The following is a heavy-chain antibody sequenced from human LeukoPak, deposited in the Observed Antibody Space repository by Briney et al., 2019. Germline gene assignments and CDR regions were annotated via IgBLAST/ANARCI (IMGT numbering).Heavy chain of an antibody. V-gene: IGHV1-18*01. Sequence: GASVKVSCKASGYTLTSYGISWVRQAPGQGLEWMGWISAYNGNTNYAQKLQGRVTMTTDTSTSTAYMELRSLRSDDTAVYYCARMSDIWTGYYSHFDYWGQGTLVTVSS. D-gene: IGHD3-9*01. CDR1: GYTLTSYG. CDR3: ARMSDIWTGYYSHFDY. CDR2: ISAYNGNT. J-gene: IGHJ4*02.